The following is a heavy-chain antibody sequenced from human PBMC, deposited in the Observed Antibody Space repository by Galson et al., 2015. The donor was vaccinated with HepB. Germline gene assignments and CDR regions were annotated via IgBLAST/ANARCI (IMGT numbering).Heavy chain of an antibody. J-gene: IGHJ4*03. CDR3: ARDLGYCSGGSCYFDY. CDR2: INWNGGST. Sequence: SLRLSCAASGFTFDDYGMSWVRQAPGKGLEWVSGINWNGGSTGYADSVKGRFTISRDNAKNSLYLQMNSLRAEDTALYYCARDLGYCSGGSCYFDYWGQGTLVTVSS. D-gene: IGHD2-15*01. CDR1: GFTFDDYG. V-gene: IGHV3-20*04.